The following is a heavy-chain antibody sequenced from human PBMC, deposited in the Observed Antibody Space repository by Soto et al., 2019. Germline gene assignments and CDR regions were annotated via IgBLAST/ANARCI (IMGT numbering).Heavy chain of an antibody. J-gene: IGHJ5*02. Sequence: SETLSLTCAVYGGSFSGYYWSWIRQPPGKGLEWIGEINHSGSTNYNPSLKSRVTISVDTSKNQFSLKLSSVTAADTAVYYCARARGYYHYGSGRMRWFDPWGQGTLVTVSS. V-gene: IGHV4-34*01. CDR2: INHSGST. CDR1: GGSFSGYY. CDR3: ARARGYYHYGSGRMRWFDP. D-gene: IGHD3-10*01.